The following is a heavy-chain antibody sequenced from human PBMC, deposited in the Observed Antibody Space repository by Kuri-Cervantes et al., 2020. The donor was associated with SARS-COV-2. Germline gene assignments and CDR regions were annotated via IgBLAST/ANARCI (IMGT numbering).Heavy chain of an antibody. CDR3: ARIRYYYDSSGYYYYAFDT. Sequence: SGPTLVKPTQTLTLTCTFSGFSLSTSGMCVSWIRQPPGKALEWLARIDWDDDKYYSTSLKTRLTISKDTSKNQVVLTMTNMDPVDTATYYCARIRYYYDSSGYYYYAFDTWGQGTMVTVSS. CDR1: GFSLSTSGMC. V-gene: IGHV2-70*11. J-gene: IGHJ3*02. D-gene: IGHD3-22*01. CDR2: IDWDDDK.